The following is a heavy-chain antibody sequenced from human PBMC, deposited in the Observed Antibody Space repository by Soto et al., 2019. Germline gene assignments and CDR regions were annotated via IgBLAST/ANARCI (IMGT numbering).Heavy chain of an antibody. CDR1: ADTFTSYY. CDR2: INPNGGST. Sequence: GASVKVSCKAPADTFTSYYIHWVRQAPGHGLEWMGIINPNGGSTRFAQTFQGRITMTTDTSTSTVYMELRSLRSEDTAVYYCARDSGYGSGASVNHYLDYWGHGTLVTVYS. CDR3: ARDSGYGSGASVNHYLDY. J-gene: IGHJ4*01. D-gene: IGHD3-10*01. V-gene: IGHV1-46*01.